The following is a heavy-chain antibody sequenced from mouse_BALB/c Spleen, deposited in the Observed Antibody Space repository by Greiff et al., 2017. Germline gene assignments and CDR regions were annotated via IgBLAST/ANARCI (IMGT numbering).Heavy chain of an antibody. V-gene: IGHV5-17*02. CDR3: ARVYYRDAMDY. Sequence: EVQRVESGGGLVQPGGSRKLSCAASGFTFSSFGMHWVRQAPEKGLEWVAYISSGSSTIYYADTVKGRFTISRDNPKNTLFLQMTSLRSEDTAMYYCARVYYRDAMDYWGQGTSVTVSS. CDR2: ISSGSSTI. J-gene: IGHJ4*01. D-gene: IGHD2-14*01. CDR1: GFTFSSFG.